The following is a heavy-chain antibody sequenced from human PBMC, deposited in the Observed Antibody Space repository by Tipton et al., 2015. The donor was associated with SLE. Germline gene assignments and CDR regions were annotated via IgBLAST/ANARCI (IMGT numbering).Heavy chain of an antibody. D-gene: IGHD6-6*01. CDR3: ARGLRQLAPFDY. CDR2: INHSGST. CDR1: GGSFSGYY. V-gene: IGHV4-34*01. J-gene: IGHJ4*02. Sequence: TLSLTCAVYGGSFSGYYWSWIRQPPGKGLEWIGEINHSGSTNYNPSLKSRVTISVDTSKNQFSLKLSSVTAADTAVYYCARGLRQLAPFDYWGQGTLVTVSS.